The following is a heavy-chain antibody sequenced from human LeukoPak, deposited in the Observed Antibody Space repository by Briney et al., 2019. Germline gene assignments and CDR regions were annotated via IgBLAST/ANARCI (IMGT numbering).Heavy chain of an antibody. V-gene: IGHV5-51*01. CDR1: GCSFTSYW. Sequence: GESLKISCKGSGCSFTSYWIGWGRRMPGKGLEGMGIIYAGDSDTRYSPSFQGQVTISADKSISTAYLQWSSLKASDTAMYYCARHGGWLGSAVYWGQGTLVTVSS. CDR2: IYAGDSDT. CDR3: ARHGGWLGSAVY. J-gene: IGHJ4*02. D-gene: IGHD6-19*01.